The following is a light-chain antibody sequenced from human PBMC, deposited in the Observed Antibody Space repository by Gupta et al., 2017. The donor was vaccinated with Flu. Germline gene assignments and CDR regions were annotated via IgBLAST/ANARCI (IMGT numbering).Light chain of an antibody. CDR2: WAS. CDR1: QNLLYSSDKKNY. J-gene: IGKJ2*01. V-gene: IGKV4-1*01. Sequence: NCKSSQNLLYSSDKKNYLAWYQHKPGQPPKVVISWASTRESGVPDRFSGSGSGTDFTLTISNLQAEDVAVYYCQQYYSTPYTFGQGTKLEI. CDR3: QQYYSTPYT.